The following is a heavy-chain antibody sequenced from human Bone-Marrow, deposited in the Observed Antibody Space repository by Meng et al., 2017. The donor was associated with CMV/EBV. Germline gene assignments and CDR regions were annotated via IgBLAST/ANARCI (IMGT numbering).Heavy chain of an antibody. Sequence: GESLKISCAASGFTFSSYSMNWVRQAPGKGLEWVSSISSSSSYIYYADSVKGRFTISRDNSKNSLYLQMNSLRAEDTAVYYCARTDCSSTSCYYYYYGMDVWGQGTTVTVSS. D-gene: IGHD2-2*01. CDR3: ARTDCSSTSCYYYYYGMDV. CDR1: GFTFSSYS. J-gene: IGHJ6*02. CDR2: ISSSSSYI. V-gene: IGHV3-21*01.